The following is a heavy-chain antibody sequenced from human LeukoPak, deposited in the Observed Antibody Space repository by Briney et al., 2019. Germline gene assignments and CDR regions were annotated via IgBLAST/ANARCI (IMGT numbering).Heavy chain of an antibody. J-gene: IGHJ3*02. CDR1: GYTFTSYG. CDR2: ISAYNSNT. Sequence: ASVKVSCKASGYTFTSYGISWVRQAPGQGLEWMEWISAYNSNTNYAQKFQGRVTITADKSTSTAYMELSSLRSEDTAVYYCARGVVSDAFDIWGQGTMVTVSS. V-gene: IGHV1-18*01. CDR3: ARGVVSDAFDI. D-gene: IGHD6-6*01.